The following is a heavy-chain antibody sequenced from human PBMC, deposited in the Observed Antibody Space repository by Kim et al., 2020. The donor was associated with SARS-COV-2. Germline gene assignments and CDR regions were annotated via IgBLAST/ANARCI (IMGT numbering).Heavy chain of an antibody. Sequence: SETLSLTCTVSGGSVSSGRYYWSWIRQPPGKGLEWIGYIYYSGSTNYNPSLKSRVTISVDTTKNQFSLKLSSVTAADTAVYYCGRERGYYGSGFFDYWGQGTLVTVSS. J-gene: IGHJ4*02. V-gene: IGHV4-61*01. D-gene: IGHD3-10*01. CDR1: GGSVSSGRYY. CDR3: GRERGYYGSGFFDY. CDR2: IYYSGST.